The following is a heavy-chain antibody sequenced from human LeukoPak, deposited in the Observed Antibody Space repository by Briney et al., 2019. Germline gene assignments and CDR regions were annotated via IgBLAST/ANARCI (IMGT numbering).Heavy chain of an antibody. V-gene: IGHV3-7*03. CDR2: IRQDGGEK. CDR1: GFTFSSYW. D-gene: IGHD3-22*01. J-gene: IGHJ4*02. Sequence: GGSLRLSCAVSGFTFSSYWMNWVRQAPGKGLEWVASIRQDGGEKSYVDSVKGRFTISRDNSKNTLYLQMNSLRAEDTAVYYCAKVRPQEYYESSGYYRFDYWGQGTLVTVSS. CDR3: AKVRPQEYYESSGYYRFDY.